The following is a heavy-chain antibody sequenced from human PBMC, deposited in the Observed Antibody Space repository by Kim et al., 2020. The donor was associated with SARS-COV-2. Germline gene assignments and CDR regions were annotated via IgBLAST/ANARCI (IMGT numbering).Heavy chain of an antibody. J-gene: IGHJ6*02. V-gene: IGHV5-51*01. CDR3: ARLRLPAAIIYGMDV. D-gene: IGHD2-2*01. Sequence: PSFQGQVTIAADKSISTAYLQWSSLKASDTAMYYCARLRLPAAIIYGMDVWGQGTTVTVSS.